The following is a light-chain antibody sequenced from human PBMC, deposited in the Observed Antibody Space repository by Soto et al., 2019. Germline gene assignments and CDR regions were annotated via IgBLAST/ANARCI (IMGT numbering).Light chain of an antibody. CDR3: AAWDDNLNGVI. Sequence: QSVLTQPPSASGTPGQRVTISCSGGNPNIGTYSVNWYQQLPGTAPKLLIYDNNLRPSGVPDRVSGSKSGTSASLAISGLQSEDEADYYCAAWDDNLNGVIFGGGTKVTVL. V-gene: IGLV1-44*01. J-gene: IGLJ2*01. CDR1: NPNIGTYS. CDR2: DNN.